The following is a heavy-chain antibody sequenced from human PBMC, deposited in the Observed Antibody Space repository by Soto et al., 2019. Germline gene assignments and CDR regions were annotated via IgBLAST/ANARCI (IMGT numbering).Heavy chain of an antibody. D-gene: IGHD6-19*01. J-gene: IGHJ6*02. CDR1: GNTVPNYA. CDR3: ARDTGAVAGTPYYYYGMDV. V-gene: IGHV1-18*01. CDR2: ISGDNGNT. Sequence: ASVKVSCKASGNTVPNYASHWVRQAPGQRLEWMGWISGDNGNTNYSQKLQGRVTMTTDTSTSTAYMELRSLRSDDTAVYYCARDTGAVAGTPYYYYGMDVWGQGTTVTVSS.